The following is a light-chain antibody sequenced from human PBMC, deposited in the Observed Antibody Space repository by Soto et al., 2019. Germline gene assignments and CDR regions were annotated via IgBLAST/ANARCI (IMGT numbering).Light chain of an antibody. J-gene: IGLJ3*02. CDR2: GNS. V-gene: IGLV1-40*01. Sequence: QTVVTQPPSVSGAPGQRVTISCTGSSSNIGAGYDVHWYQQLPGTAPKLLIYGNSNRPSGVPDRFSGSKSGTSASLAITGLQAEDEADYYCQSYDSSFEEVFGGGTKVTVL. CDR3: QSYDSSFEEV. CDR1: SSNIGAGYD.